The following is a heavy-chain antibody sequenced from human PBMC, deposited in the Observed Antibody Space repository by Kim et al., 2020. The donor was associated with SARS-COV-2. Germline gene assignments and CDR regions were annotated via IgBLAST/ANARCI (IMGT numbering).Heavy chain of an antibody. D-gene: IGHD1-26*01. CDR1: GFTFNSYA. V-gene: IGHV3-23*01. CDR3: ARGGNYYRYFDY. CDR2: MRGGGHST. Sequence: GGSLRLSCAASGFTFNSYAMSWVRQAPGKGLEWVSVMRGGGHSTYYADSVKGRFTISRDNSKTTMYLQMNSMRADDTAVYYCARGGNYYRYFDYWGQGTLVTVSS. J-gene: IGHJ4*02.